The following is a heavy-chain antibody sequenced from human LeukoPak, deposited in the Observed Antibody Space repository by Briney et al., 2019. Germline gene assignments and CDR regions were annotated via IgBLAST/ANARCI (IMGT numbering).Heavy chain of an antibody. CDR1: GGTFSSYA. CDR3: ARWDVDIVATMDT. Sequence: GASVKVSCKASGGTFSSYAISWVRQAPGQGLEWMRRIIPILGIANYAQKFQGRVTITADKSTSTAYMELSSLRSEDTAVYYCARWDVDIVATMDTWGRGTLVTVSS. CDR2: IIPILGIA. J-gene: IGHJ5*02. D-gene: IGHD5-12*01. V-gene: IGHV1-69*04.